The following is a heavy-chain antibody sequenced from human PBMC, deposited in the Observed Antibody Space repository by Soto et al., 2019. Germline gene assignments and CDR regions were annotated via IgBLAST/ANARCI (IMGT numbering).Heavy chain of an antibody. CDR2: INAGNGNT. CDR1: GYTFTSYA. Sequence: QVQLVQSGAEVKKPGASVKVSCKASGYTFTSYAMHWVRQAPGQRLEWMGWINAGNGNTKYSQKFQGRVTITRDTSASPAYTDLSSLSSEDAPMYSCARDVGATGDWGQGTLVTVSS. CDR3: ARDVGATGD. V-gene: IGHV1-3*01. D-gene: IGHD1-26*01. J-gene: IGHJ4*02.